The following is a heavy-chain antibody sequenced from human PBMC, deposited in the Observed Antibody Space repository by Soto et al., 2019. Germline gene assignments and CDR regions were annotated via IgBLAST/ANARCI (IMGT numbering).Heavy chain of an antibody. J-gene: IGHJ6*04. Sequence: GGSLRLSCAASGFTFSTYAMSWVRQASGKGLEWVSTISGGGDGTYYADSVKGRFTISRDNSKNTMYLQMDSLRAEDTAVYYCAKDRPTTSSSKMDVWGKGTTVTVSS. D-gene: IGHD6-6*01. V-gene: IGHV3-23*01. CDR2: ISGGGDGT. CDR1: GFTFSTYA. CDR3: AKDRPTTSSSKMDV.